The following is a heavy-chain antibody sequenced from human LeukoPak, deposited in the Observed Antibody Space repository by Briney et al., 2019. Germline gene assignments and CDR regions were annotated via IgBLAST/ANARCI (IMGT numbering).Heavy chain of an antibody. V-gene: IGHV1-69*06. Sequence: GASVKDSCKASGYTFTGYYMHWVRQAPGQGLEWMGGIIPIFGTANYAQKFQGRVTITADKSTSTAYMELSSLRSEDTAVYYCARDLTPVTDIVVAPPRAFDIWGQGTMVTVSS. CDR3: ARDLTPVTDIVVAPPRAFDI. J-gene: IGHJ3*02. CDR2: IIPIFGTA. CDR1: GYTFTGYY. D-gene: IGHD2-21*01.